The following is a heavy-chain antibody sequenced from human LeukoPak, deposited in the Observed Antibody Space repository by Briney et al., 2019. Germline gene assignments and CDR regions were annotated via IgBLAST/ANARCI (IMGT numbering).Heavy chain of an antibody. D-gene: IGHD2-15*01. CDR3: ARVFCSGGNCYHFDY. CDR1: GGSMSSSSYY. V-gene: IGHV4-61*02. CDR2: IHTSGST. Sequence: SETLSLTCTVSGGSMSSSSYYWSWIRQPAGKGLEWIGRIHTSGSTTYNPSLKSRVTISLDTSKNQFSLKLSSVTAADTAVYYCARVFCSGGNCYHFDYWGQGTLVTVSS. J-gene: IGHJ4*02.